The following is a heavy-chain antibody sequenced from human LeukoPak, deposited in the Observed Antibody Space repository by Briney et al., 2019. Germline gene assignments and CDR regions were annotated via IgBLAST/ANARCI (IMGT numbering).Heavy chain of an antibody. CDR3: AREGDSRWGELSP. Sequence: SGGSLRLSCAASGFTFSTYAIHWVRQAPGKRLEWVAVIWFDGSEQYYADSVKGRFIISRDNSKSTSNLQLNSLRAEDTAVYYCAREGDSRWGELSPWGQGTLVTVSS. CDR1: GFTFSTYA. D-gene: IGHD3-16*02. CDR2: IWFDGSEQ. V-gene: IGHV3-33*01. J-gene: IGHJ1*01.